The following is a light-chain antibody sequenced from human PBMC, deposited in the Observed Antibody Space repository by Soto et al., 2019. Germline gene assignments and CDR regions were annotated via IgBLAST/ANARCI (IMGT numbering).Light chain of an antibody. J-gene: IGKJ5*01. V-gene: IGKV1-5*01. Sequence: DIQMTQSPSTLSASVGDRVTITCRASQSVTNWLAWYQQKPGKAPKLLIFDASSLQSGVPSRFSGGGSGTEFTLSISSLQPEDSAVYYCQQRHMWPITFGQGTRLEIK. CDR2: DAS. CDR3: QQRHMWPIT. CDR1: QSVTNW.